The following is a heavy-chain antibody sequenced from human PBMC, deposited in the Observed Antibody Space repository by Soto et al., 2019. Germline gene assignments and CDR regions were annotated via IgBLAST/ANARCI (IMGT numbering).Heavy chain of an antibody. CDR3: ARELTGYSYGPGEVY. CDR2: IDYSGSA. J-gene: IGHJ4*02. D-gene: IGHD5-18*01. Sequence: SETLSLTWTASGGSIRSSDYCWTWIRQPPGKDLEWIGYIDYSGSAYYNPSLKSRLTLSVDTSKNQFSLTLRSMTAAATAMYFCARELTGYSYGPGEVYWGQGTLVTVSS. CDR1: GGSIRSSDYC. V-gene: IGHV4-30-4*01.